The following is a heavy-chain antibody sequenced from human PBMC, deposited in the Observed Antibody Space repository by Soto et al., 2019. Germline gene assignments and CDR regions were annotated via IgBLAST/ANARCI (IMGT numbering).Heavy chain of an antibody. J-gene: IGHJ5*02. V-gene: IGHV3-30*03. D-gene: IGHD2-21*02. CDR1: GFTFSSPG. CDR3: AREGGFNSLDCRYHLDV. Sequence: QVQLVESGGGVVQPGRSLRLSCAASGFTFSSPGMHWVSQAPVNGLEWVAVTSNDGSIEYYVDSVKGRFTISRDNSKTTLFLQMNSLRAEDKAMYYCAREGGFNSLDCRYHLDVWGPGTLVTVSS. CDR2: TSNDGSIE.